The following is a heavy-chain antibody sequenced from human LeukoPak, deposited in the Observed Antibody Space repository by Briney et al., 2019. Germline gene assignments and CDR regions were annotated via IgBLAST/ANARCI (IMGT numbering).Heavy chain of an antibody. J-gene: IGHJ3*02. V-gene: IGHV2-70*04. CDR1: GFSLSTSGMR. D-gene: IGHD2-2*01. CDR2: IDWVDDK. Sequence: SGPTLVNPTQTLTLTCTFSGFSLSTSGMRVSWIRQPPGKALEWLARIDWVDDKFYSTSLKTRLTISKDTSKNQVVLTMTNMDPVDTATYYCARSLGYCSSTSCSQDAFDIWGQGTMVTVSS. CDR3: ARSLGYCSSTSCSQDAFDI.